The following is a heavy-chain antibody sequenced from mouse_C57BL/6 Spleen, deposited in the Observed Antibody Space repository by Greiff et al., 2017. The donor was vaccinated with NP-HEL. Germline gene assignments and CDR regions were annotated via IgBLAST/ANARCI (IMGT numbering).Heavy chain of an antibody. CDR3: ARQGNYGSSHWYFDV. CDR1: GFTFSDYG. D-gene: IGHD1-1*01. CDR2: ISSGSSTI. V-gene: IGHV5-17*01. J-gene: IGHJ1*03. Sequence: DVHLVESGGGLVKPGGSLKLSCAASGFTFSDYGMHWVRQAPEKGLEWVAYISSGSSTIYYADTVKGRFTISRDNAKNTLFLQMTSLRSEDTAMYYCARQGNYGSSHWYFDVWGTGTTVTVSS.